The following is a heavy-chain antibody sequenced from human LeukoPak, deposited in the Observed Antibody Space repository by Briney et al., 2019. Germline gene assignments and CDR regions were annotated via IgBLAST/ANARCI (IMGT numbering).Heavy chain of an antibody. CDR1: GGSMISSY. CDR3: ARQNYDILTGPNWFDP. J-gene: IGHJ5*02. Sequence: SETLSLTCTVSGGSMISSYWSWVRQPPGKRLEWIGYIYYGGNTNYNPSLMSRVNISIDTSKNQLSLRLTSVTAADTAVYYCARQNYDILTGPNWFDPWGQGTLVTVSS. D-gene: IGHD3-9*01. CDR2: IYYGGNT. V-gene: IGHV4-59*08.